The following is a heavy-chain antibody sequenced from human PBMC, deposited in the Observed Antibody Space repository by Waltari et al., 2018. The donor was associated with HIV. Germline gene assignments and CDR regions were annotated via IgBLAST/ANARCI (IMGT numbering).Heavy chain of an antibody. CDR1: GFTFSSYA. V-gene: IGHV3-23*01. Sequence: EVQLLESGGGLVQPGGSLRLSCAASGFTFSSYAMSWVRQAPGKGLEWVSAISGSGGRTYYADSVKGRFTISRDNSKNTLYLQMNSLRAEDTAVYYCAKEELGYCSSTSCSTPFDYWGQGTLVTVSS. CDR3: AKEELGYCSSTSCSTPFDY. J-gene: IGHJ4*02. D-gene: IGHD2-2*01. CDR2: ISGSGGRT.